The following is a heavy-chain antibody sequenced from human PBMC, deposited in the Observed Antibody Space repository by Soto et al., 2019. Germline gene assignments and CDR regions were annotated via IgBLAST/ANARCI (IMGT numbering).Heavy chain of an antibody. J-gene: IGHJ6*02. V-gene: IGHV1-69*02. CDR2: IIPILGIP. CDR1: GGTFSTYT. Sequence: QVQLVQSGAEVKKPGSSVKVSCKASGGTFSTYTITWVRQAPGQGLEWMGRIIPILGIPNYAQKFQGRVTIIADKATSTAYMELSSLRSEDTAVYYCARLRDSDGLDVWGQGTTVTVSS. D-gene: IGHD1-26*01. CDR3: ARLRDSDGLDV.